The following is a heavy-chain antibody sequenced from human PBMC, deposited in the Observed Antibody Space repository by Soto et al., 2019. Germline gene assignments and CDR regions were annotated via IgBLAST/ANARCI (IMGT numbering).Heavy chain of an antibody. Sequence: QVQLVQSGAEVKRPGSSVKVSCKASGDTFNFYSINWVRQAPGVGLEWVGRVNPILSMSNYAQRFQGRVTMPADKSTSTAYMELRSLRSEDTAIYYCASSYGSGYRAFDYWGQRALVTVSS. CDR2: VNPILSMS. D-gene: IGHD3-10*01. J-gene: IGHJ4*02. V-gene: IGHV1-69*02. CDR1: GDTFNFYS. CDR3: ASSYGSGYRAFDY.